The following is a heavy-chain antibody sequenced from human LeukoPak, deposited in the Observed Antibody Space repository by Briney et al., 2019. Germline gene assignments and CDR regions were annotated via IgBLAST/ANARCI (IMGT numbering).Heavy chain of an antibody. D-gene: IGHD3/OR15-3a*01. J-gene: IGHJ4*02. CDR2: ISGSGGST. Sequence: GGSLRLSCTASKFTFSNYAMSWVRQAPGKGLEWVSVISGSGGSTYYADSVKGRFTLSRDNPKDTLFLQMNSLRTEDTAVYYCAKRSNFWTGYLDYWGQGTLVTVSS. CDR3: AKRSNFWTGYLDY. CDR1: KFTFSNYA. V-gene: IGHV3-23*01.